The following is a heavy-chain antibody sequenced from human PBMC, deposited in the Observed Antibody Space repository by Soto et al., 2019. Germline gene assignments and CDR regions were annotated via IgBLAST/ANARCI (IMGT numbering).Heavy chain of an antibody. CDR3: ATLSSSWYLGAFDI. V-gene: IGHV3-53*04. D-gene: IGHD6-13*01. Sequence: RVWCGAAGFTGSRNYVSRVRQAPGKGLEWVSVIYSGGSTYYADSVKGRFTISRHNSKNTLYLQMNSLRAEDTAVYYCATLSSSWYLGAFDIWGQGTMVTVSS. J-gene: IGHJ3*02. CDR1: GFTGSRNY. CDR2: IYSGGST.